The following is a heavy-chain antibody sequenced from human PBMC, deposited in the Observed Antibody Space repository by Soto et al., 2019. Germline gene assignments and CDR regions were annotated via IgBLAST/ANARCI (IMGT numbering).Heavy chain of an antibody. Sequence: EVQLLESGGGLVQPGGSLRLSCAASGFTFSTYAMNWVRQAPGNGLEWVSAISGSGGSIHYADSVKGRFTISRDNSKNTLYLQMISLRDEDTAFYHCVKGYWKGDVWGQGTTVTVSS. J-gene: IGHJ6*02. V-gene: IGHV3-23*01. D-gene: IGHD1-1*01. CDR2: ISGSGGSI. CDR1: GFTFSTYA. CDR3: VKGYWKGDV.